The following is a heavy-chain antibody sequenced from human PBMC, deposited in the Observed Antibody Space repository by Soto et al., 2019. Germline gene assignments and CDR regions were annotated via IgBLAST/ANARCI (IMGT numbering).Heavy chain of an antibody. CDR3: AGGYCSGGSCPRVFDY. J-gene: IGHJ4*02. CDR1: GGTFSSYA. V-gene: IGHV1-69*13. D-gene: IGHD2-15*01. CDR2: IIPIFGTA. Sequence: VKVSCKASGGTFSSYAISWVRQAPGQGLEWMGGIIPIFGTANYAQKFQGRVTITADESTSTAYMELSSLRSEDTAVYYCAGGYCSGGSCPRVFDYWGQGTPVTVSS.